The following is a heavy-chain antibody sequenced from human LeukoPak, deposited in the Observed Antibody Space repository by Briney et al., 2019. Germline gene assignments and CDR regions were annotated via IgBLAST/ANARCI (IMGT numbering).Heavy chain of an antibody. CDR1: GFSVSTNY. D-gene: IGHD3-22*01. Sequence: GGSLRLSCAVSGFSVSTNYMAWVRQAPGKGLEWVSYISSSSGTIYYGDSVKGRFTISRDNVKKSLYLQMNSLRAEDTAVYYCTKTANYNDNSGYYDHFDYWGQGTLVTVSS. CDR3: TKTANYNDNSGYYDHFDY. J-gene: IGHJ4*02. CDR2: ISSSSGTI. V-gene: IGHV3-48*01.